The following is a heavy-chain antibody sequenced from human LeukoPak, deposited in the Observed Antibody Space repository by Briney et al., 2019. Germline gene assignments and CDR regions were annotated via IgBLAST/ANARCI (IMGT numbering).Heavy chain of an antibody. CDR1: GDSISSGLYS. CDR3: ARLWSHSKTEDY. D-gene: IGHD3-16*01. J-gene: IGHJ4*02. V-gene: IGHV4-39*01. CDR2: IYHNGHT. Sequence: SETLSLTCTVSGDSISSGLYSWGWIRQPPGEGLEWIGNIYHNGHTYYNPSLRSRVTISVDTSENQFSLSLRSVTAADTAVYYCARLWSHSKTEDYWGQGTVVTVSS.